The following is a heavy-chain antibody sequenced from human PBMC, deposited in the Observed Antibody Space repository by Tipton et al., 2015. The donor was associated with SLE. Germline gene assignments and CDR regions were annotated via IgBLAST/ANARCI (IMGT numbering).Heavy chain of an antibody. Sequence: LRLSCTVSGGSISSYYWSWIRQPPGKGLEWIGEINHSGSTNYNPSLKSRVTISVDTSKNQFSLKLSSVTAADTAVYYCASPAGYSSGWGQGTLVTVSS. V-gene: IGHV4-34*01. CDR1: GGSISSYY. CDR2: INHSGST. J-gene: IGHJ1*01. CDR3: ASPAGYSSG. D-gene: IGHD6-19*01.